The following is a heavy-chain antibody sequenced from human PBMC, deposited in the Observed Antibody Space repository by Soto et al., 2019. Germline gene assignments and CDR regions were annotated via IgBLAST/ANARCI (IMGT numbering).Heavy chain of an antibody. CDR1: GGSISSGDYY. CDR2: IYYSGST. V-gene: IGHV4-30-4*01. D-gene: IGHD3-22*01. Sequence: LSLTCTVSGGSISSGDYYWSWIRQPPGKGLEWIGYIYYSGSTYYNPSLKSRVTISVDTSKNQFSLKLSSVTAADTAVYYCARDQREYYYDSSGDYYYYGMDVWGQGTTVTVSS. J-gene: IGHJ6*02. CDR3: ARDQREYYYDSSGDYYYYGMDV.